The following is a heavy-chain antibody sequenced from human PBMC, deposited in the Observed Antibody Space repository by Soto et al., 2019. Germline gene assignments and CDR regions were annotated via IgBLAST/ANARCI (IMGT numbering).Heavy chain of an antibody. CDR1: GFTFSNSA. D-gene: IGHD1-1*01. Sequence: EVQLLESGGGFVQPGGSLRLSCAASGFTFSNSAMSWVRQAPGKGLEWVSGVTADGADTHYTDSVKGRFTISRDNSKNTLYLQRNSLRAEDSAVYYCAKDWNNNWINCFDLWGQGTLVTVSS. CDR3: AKDWNNNWINCFDL. J-gene: IGHJ5*02. CDR2: VTADGADT. V-gene: IGHV3-23*01.